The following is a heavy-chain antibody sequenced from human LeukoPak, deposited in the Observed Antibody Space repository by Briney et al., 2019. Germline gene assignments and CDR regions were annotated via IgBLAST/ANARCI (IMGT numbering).Heavy chain of an antibody. CDR1: GYTFTSYY. V-gene: IGHV1-46*01. Sequence: ASVKVSCKASGYTFTSYYMHWVGQAPGQGPEWMGIINPSGGSTSYAQKFQGRVTMTRDMSTSTVYMELSSLRSEDTAVYYCARDRGRQQLVSYYFDYWGQGTLVTVSS. J-gene: IGHJ4*02. CDR3: ARDRGRQQLVSYYFDY. D-gene: IGHD6-13*01. CDR2: INPSGGST.